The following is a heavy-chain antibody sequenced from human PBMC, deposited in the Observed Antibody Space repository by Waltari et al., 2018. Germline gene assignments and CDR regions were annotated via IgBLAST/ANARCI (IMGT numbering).Heavy chain of an antibody. D-gene: IGHD5-12*01. CDR2: INHSGST. J-gene: IGHJ6*02. CDR3: AKGPHRNRLQLKSYYYGMDV. V-gene: IGHV4-34*01. Sequence: QVQLQQWGAGLLKPSETLSLTCAVYGGSFSGFSWTWIRQPPGKGLEWIGEINHSGSTNYNPSRTGRVNIAVEPSRKQFSLKLSSVTAADTAVYYCAKGPHRNRLQLKSYYYGMDVWGQGTTVSVSS. CDR1: GGSFSGFS.